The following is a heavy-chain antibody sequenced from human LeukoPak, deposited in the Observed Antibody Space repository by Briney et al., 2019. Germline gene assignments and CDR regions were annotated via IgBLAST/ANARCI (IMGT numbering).Heavy chain of an antibody. J-gene: IGHJ4*02. CDR3: ARGNQRRYKFDSSGYYFNY. CDR1: GYTFTSYW. Sequence: GESLKISCKGSGYTFTSYWIGWVRRMPGKGLEWMGIIYPGDSDTRYSPSFQGQVTISADKSISTAYLQWSSLKASDTAMYYCARGNQRRYKFDSSGYYFNYWGQGTLVTVSS. V-gene: IGHV5-51*01. D-gene: IGHD3-22*01. CDR2: IYPGDSDT.